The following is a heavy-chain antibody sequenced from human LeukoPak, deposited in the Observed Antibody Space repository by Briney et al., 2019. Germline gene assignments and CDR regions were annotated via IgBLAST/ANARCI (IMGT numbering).Heavy chain of an antibody. V-gene: IGHV3-7*01. J-gene: IGHJ4*02. D-gene: IGHD3-22*01. Sequence: GGSLRLSCAASGFTFSSYWMSWVRQAPGKGLEWVANIKQDGSEKYYVDSVKGRFTISRDNAKNSLYLQMNSLRAEDTAVYYCARGAYDSSGYCNYFDYWGQGTLVTVSS. CDR1: GFTFSSYW. CDR2: IKQDGSEK. CDR3: ARGAYDSSGYCNYFDY.